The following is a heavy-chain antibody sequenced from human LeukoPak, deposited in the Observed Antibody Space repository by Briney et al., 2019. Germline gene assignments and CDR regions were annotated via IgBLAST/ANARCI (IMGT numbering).Heavy chain of an antibody. CDR2: INPNNGGR. CDR3: ARDWAWEQVWFQH. V-gene: IGHV1-2*02. D-gene: IGHD1-26*01. J-gene: IGHJ1*01. Sequence: GASVKVSCKAPGYTFTGSYMHWVRQAPGQGLEWMGWINPNNGGRNYAQKFQGRVTMTRDTSISTAYMELSRLTSDDTAVYYCARDWAWEQVWFQHWGQGTLVTVSS. CDR1: GYTFTGSY.